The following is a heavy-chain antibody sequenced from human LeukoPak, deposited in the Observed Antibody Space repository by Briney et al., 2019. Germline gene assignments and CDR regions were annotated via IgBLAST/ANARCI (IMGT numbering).Heavy chain of an antibody. D-gene: IGHD1-26*01. CDR3: ARREGATTPFAFDI. J-gene: IGHJ3*02. CDR2: ISAYNGNT. CDR1: GYTFTSYG. V-gene: IGHV1-18*01. Sequence: ASVKVSRKASGYTFTSYGISWVRQAPGQGLEWMGWISAYNGNTNYAQKLQGRVTMTTDTSTSTAYMELRSLRSDDTAVYYCARREGATTPFAFDIWGQGTMVTVSS.